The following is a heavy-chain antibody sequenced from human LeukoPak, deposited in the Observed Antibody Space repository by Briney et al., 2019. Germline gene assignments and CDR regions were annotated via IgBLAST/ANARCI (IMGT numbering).Heavy chain of an antibody. V-gene: IGHV3-23*01. J-gene: IGHJ4*02. Sequence: PGGSLRLSCAASGFTFSNYDMNWVRQAPGKGLEWVSAISGSGGSTYYADSVKGRFTISRDNSKNTLSLQMNSLRAEDTAVYYCAKAPGVGRFDYWGQGTLVTVSS. CDR2: ISGSGGST. CDR1: GFTFSNYD. CDR3: AKAPGVGRFDY. D-gene: IGHD1-26*01.